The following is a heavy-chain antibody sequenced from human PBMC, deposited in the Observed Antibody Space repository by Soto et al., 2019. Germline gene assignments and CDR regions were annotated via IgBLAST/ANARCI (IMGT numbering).Heavy chain of an antibody. Sequence: QVQLVQSGAEVKKPGSSVKVSCKASGDTFSFYTINWVRQAPGLGLEWVGRINPILSMSNYAQKFQGRVTMTAVKYTSISYIVLRSPSSQATVIYYCATTYGPGYRGFDYWGQGALVTVSS. CDR2: INPILSMS. V-gene: IGHV1-69*02. J-gene: IGHJ4*02. CDR3: ATTYGPGYRGFDY. CDR1: GDTFSFYT. D-gene: IGHD3-10*01.